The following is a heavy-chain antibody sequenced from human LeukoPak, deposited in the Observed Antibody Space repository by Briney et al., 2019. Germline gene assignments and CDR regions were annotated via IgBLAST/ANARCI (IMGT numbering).Heavy chain of an antibody. CDR1: GGTFSSYA. D-gene: IGHD6-6*01. CDR2: INPSGGST. CDR3: ARESKYSSSFDY. Sequence: ASVKVSCKASGGTFSSYAISWVRQAPGQGIEWMGIINPSGGSTSYAQKFQGRVTMTRDTSTSTVYMELSSLRSEDTAVYYCARESKYSSSFDYWGQGTLVTVSS. J-gene: IGHJ4*02. V-gene: IGHV1-46*01.